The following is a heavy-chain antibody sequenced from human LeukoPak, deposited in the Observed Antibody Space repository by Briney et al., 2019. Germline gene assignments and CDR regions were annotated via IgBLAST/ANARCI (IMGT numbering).Heavy chain of an antibody. J-gene: IGHJ4*02. CDR1: GYTFTGYY. CDR2: INPNSGGT. CDR3: ARALSADCSGGSCYSGGFDY. V-gene: IGHV1-2*02. D-gene: IGHD2-15*01. Sequence: ASVKVSCKASGYTFTGYYMHWVREAPGQGLEWMGWINPNSGGTNYAQKFQCRVTMTRDTSISTAYMELSRLRSDDTAVYYCARALSADCSGGSCYSGGFDYWGQGTLVTVSS.